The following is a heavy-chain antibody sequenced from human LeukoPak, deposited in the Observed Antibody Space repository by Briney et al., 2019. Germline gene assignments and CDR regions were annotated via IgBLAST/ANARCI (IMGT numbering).Heavy chain of an antibody. Sequence: GSSVKVSCKASGGTFSSYAISWVRQAPGQGLEWMGGIIPIFGTANYAQKFQGRVTITADESTSTAYMELSSLRSEDTAVYYCVSSNYDILYMDVWGKGTTVTISS. CDR2: IIPIFGTA. CDR3: VSSNYDILYMDV. J-gene: IGHJ6*03. V-gene: IGHV1-69*01. CDR1: GGTFSSYA. D-gene: IGHD3-9*01.